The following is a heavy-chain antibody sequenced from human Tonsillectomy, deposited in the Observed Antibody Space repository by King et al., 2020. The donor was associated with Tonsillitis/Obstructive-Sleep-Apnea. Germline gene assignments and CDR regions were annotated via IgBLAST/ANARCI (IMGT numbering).Heavy chain of an antibody. CDR3: VRYYMDAFDI. J-gene: IGHJ3*02. Sequence: VQLQQSGPGLVKPSQTLSLTCAISGDSVSTNSAAWNWIRQSPSRGLEWLGRTYYRSEWYNDYAVSVKSRITINPDTSKNQFSLLLNSVTPEDTAVYYCVRYYMDAFDIWGQGTMVTVSS. D-gene: IGHD3-10*01. CDR1: GDSVSTNSAA. V-gene: IGHV6-1*01. CDR2: TYYRSEWYN.